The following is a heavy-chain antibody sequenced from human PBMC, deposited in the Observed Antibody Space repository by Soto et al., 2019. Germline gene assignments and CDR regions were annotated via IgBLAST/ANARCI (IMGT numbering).Heavy chain of an antibody. CDR1: GGSISSGGYY. CDR2: IYYSGST. J-gene: IGHJ2*01. D-gene: IGHD6-19*01. Sequence: SETLSLACTVSGGSISSGGYYWSWIRQHPGKGLEWIGYIYYSGSTYYNPSLKSRVTISVDTSKNQFSLKLSSVTAADTAVYYCAREQHSSGTVIYWYFDLWGRGTLVTVSS. V-gene: IGHV4-31*03. CDR3: AREQHSSGTVIYWYFDL.